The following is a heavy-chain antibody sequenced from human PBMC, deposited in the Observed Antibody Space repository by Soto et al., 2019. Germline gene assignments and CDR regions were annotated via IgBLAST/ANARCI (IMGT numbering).Heavy chain of an antibody. Sequence: QVQLVQSGAEVKKPGASVKVSCKVSGYTLTELSMHWVRQAPGKGLEWMGGFDPEDGETIYAQKFQGRVTMTEDTSTDTAYMELSSLRSEDTAVYYCATGGRAQWLVYWYFDLWGRGTLVTVSS. CDR2: FDPEDGET. D-gene: IGHD6-19*01. J-gene: IGHJ2*01. V-gene: IGHV1-24*01. CDR3: ATGGRAQWLVYWYFDL. CDR1: GYTLTELS.